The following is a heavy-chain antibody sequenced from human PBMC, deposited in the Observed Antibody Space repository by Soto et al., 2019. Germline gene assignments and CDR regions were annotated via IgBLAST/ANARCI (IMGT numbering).Heavy chain of an antibody. CDR1: GFTFTSSA. V-gene: IGHV1-58*01. Sequence: QMQLVQSGPEVKKPGTSVKVSCKASGFTFTSSAVQWVRQARGQRLEWIGWIVVGSGNTNYAQKFQERVTITRDMATSTAYMELSSLRSEDTAVYYCAPGEMATINGFDYWGQGTLVTVSS. D-gene: IGHD5-12*01. CDR3: APGEMATINGFDY. J-gene: IGHJ4*02. CDR2: IVVGSGNT.